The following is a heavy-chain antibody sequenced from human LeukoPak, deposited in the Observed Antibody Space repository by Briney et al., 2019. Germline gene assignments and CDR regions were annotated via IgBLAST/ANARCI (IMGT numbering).Heavy chain of an antibody. Sequence: ASVKVSCKASGYTFTSYYMHWVRQAPGQGLEWMGIINPSGGSTSYAQKFQGRVTMTRGTSTSTVYMELSSLRSEDTAVYYCARDRMDYGDSGWFDPWGQGTLVTVSS. CDR2: INPSGGST. D-gene: IGHD4-17*01. CDR3: ARDRMDYGDSGWFDP. CDR1: GYTFTSYY. J-gene: IGHJ5*02. V-gene: IGHV1-46*01.